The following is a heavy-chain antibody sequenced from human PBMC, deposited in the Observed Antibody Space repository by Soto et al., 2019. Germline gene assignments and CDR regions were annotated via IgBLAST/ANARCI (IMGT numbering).Heavy chain of an antibody. CDR3: ARDFEGSGSYYHYYYGMDV. CDR1: GYTFTSYG. V-gene: IGHV1-18*04. J-gene: IGHJ6*02. Sequence: ASVKVSCKASGYTFTSYGISWVRQAPGQGLEWMGWVSAYNGNTNYAQKLQGRGTMTTDTSTSPAYMELRSLRSDVTAVYYCARDFEGSGSYYHYYYGMDVWGQGTPVTVSS. D-gene: IGHD3-10*01. CDR2: VSAYNGNT.